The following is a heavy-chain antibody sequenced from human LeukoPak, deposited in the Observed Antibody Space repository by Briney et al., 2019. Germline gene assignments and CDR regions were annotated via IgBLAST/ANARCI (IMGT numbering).Heavy chain of an antibody. D-gene: IGHD3-10*01. CDR3: ARDHYGSGSYKAYFDY. V-gene: IGHV4-34*01. CDR2: IDHSGRT. J-gene: IGHJ4*01. CDR1: GGSFSGYY. Sequence: PSETLSLTCAVYGGSFSGYYWSWIRQSPGKGLEWIGEIDHSGRTHYNPSLKSRVTISADTSKNQFSLKLPSVTAADTAVYYCARDHYGSGSYKAYFDYWGHGIQVTVSS.